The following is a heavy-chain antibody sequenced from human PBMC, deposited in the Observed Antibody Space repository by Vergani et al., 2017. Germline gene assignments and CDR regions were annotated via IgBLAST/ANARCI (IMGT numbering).Heavy chain of an antibody. D-gene: IGHD6-6*01. CDR3: ARGRGGIAARRRLYYFDY. J-gene: IGHJ4*02. CDR1: GYTFTSYA. V-gene: IGHV1-3*01. Sequence: QVQLVQSGSELKKPGASVKVSCKASGYTFTSYAMNWVRQAPGQGLEWMGWINAGNGNTKYSQKFQGRVTITRDTSASTAYMELSSLRSEDTAVYYCARGRGGIAARRRLYYFDYWGQGTLVTVSS. CDR2: INAGNGNT.